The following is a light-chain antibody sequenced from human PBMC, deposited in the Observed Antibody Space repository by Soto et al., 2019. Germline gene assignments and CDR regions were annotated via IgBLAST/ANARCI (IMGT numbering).Light chain of an antibody. CDR1: QGISSY. J-gene: IGKJ2*01. CDR3: QQANCFPYT. V-gene: IGKV1-8*01. Sequence: AIRMTQSPSSLSASTGDRVTITCRASQGISSYLAWYQQKPGKAPKLLIYAASTLHSGVPSRFSGSGSGTDFPLTISCLQPEDFATYSCQQANCFPYTFGQGTKVEIK. CDR2: AAS.